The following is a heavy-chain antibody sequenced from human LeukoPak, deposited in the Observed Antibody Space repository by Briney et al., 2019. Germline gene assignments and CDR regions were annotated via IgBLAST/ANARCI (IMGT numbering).Heavy chain of an antibody. Sequence: SETLSLTCTVSGGSISSYYWSWIRQPAGKGLEWIGRIYTSGSTNYNPSLKSRVTMSVDTSKNQFSLKLSSVTAADTAVYYCAGEVLQTDITFAPFDPWGQGTLVTVSS. CDR3: AGEVLQTDITFAPFDP. CDR2: IYTSGST. CDR1: GGSISSYY. D-gene: IGHD2/OR15-2a*01. J-gene: IGHJ5*02. V-gene: IGHV4-4*07.